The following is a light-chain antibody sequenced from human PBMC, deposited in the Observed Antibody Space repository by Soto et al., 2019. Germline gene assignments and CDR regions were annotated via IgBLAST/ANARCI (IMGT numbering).Light chain of an antibody. CDR1: SSTVGGFNV. CDR3: CSYVGATTYV. Sequence: QSVLTQPASVSGSPGRSITISCTGTSSTVGGFNVVSWYQQHPGKAPKVIIYEGIKRPSGVSNRFSGSNSGSTASLTISRLQAEDEADYYSCSYVGATTYVFGTGTKVTAL. J-gene: IGLJ1*01. CDR2: EGI. V-gene: IGLV2-23*01.